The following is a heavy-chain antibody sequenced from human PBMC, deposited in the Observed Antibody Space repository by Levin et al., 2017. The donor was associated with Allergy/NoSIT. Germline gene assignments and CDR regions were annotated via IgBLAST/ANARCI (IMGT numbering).Heavy chain of an antibody. J-gene: IGHJ4*02. D-gene: IGHD2-15*01. CDR1: GFNFRDSW. V-gene: IGHV3-7*01. Sequence: QSGGSLRLSCATSGFNFRDSWMYWVRQAPGKGLEWVANVDGNGDGRYYVDSVKGRFSVSRDNAKTSLFLQMNNLRVEDTAIYYCERDQSWDIWDWGQGTLVTVSS. CDR3: ERDQSWDIWD. CDR2: VDGNGDGR.